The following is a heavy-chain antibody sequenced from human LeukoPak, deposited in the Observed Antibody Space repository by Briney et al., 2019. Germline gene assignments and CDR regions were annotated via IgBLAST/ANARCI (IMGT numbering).Heavy chain of an antibody. CDR3: ARVAPAGRSSGSYGLIY. CDR1: GYKFTNYG. CDR2: ISPYNGNT. D-gene: IGHD3-10*01. J-gene: IGHJ4*02. V-gene: IGHV1-18*01. Sequence: ASVKVSCKASGYKFTNYGISWVRQAPGQGLEWMGWISPYNGNTIYAQKLQGRVTMTTDTSTSTAYMELRSLRSDDTAVYYCARVAPAGRSSGSYGLIYWGQGTLVTVSS.